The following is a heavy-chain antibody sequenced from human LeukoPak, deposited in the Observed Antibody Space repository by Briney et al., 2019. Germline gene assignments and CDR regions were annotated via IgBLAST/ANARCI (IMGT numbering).Heavy chain of an antibody. CDR3: ARVVVGYSSSSAISTPPYYHYMDV. CDR1: EFSFRTYA. V-gene: IGHV3-23*01. J-gene: IGHJ6*03. D-gene: IGHD6-6*01. Sequence: GGSLRLSCTTSEFSFRTYAMTWVRQAPGKGLEWVSTISVDDQGSTYYTDSVKGRFTISRDTSQNTLSLQMNSLRAEDTAVYYCARVVVGYSSSSAISTPPYYHYMDVWGKGTTVTVSS. CDR2: ISVDDQGST.